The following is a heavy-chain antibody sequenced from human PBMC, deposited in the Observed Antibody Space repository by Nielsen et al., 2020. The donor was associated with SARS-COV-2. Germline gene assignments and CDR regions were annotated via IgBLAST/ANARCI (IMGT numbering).Heavy chain of an antibody. CDR1: GFTFSDYS. Sequence: GESLKISCTGSGFTFSDYSMNWVRQAPGKGLEWVASISGDSNYIFYSELVKGRFTISRDNAENTLYLQMNSLRADDTAVYYCVRVRDDGYYYDTGPFDYWGQGTLVTVSS. D-gene: IGHD3-22*01. V-gene: IGHV3-21*01. CDR2: ISGDSNYI. CDR3: VRVRDDGYYYDTGPFDY. J-gene: IGHJ4*02.